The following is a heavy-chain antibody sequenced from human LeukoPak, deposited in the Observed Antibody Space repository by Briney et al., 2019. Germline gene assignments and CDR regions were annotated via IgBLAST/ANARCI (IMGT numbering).Heavy chain of an antibody. V-gene: IGHV4-4*07. D-gene: IGHD3-10*01. J-gene: IGHJ4*02. CDR3: ARVGSYYYGSGSYYNLDY. CDR1: GGSISSYY. CDR2: IYTSGST. Sequence: SETLPLTCTVSGGSISSYYWSWIRQPAGKGLEWIGRIYTSGSTNYNPSLKSRVTMSVDTSKNQFSLKLSSVTAADTAVYYCARVGSYYYGSGSYYNLDYWGQGTLVTVSS.